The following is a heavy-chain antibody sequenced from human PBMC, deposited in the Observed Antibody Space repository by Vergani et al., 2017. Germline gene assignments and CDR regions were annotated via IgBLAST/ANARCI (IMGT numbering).Heavy chain of an antibody. V-gene: IGHV3-7*01. D-gene: IGHD3-3*01. CDR1: GFTFSSYW. J-gene: IGHJ4*02. CDR3: ARDIYDFWSGYPHSFDY. Sequence: EVQLVESGGGLVQPGGSLRLSCAASGFTFSSYWMSWVRQAPGKGLEWVANIKQDGSEKYYVDSVKGRFTISRDNAKNSLYLQMNSLRAEDTAVYYCARDIYDFWSGYPHSFDYWGQGTLATVSS. CDR2: IKQDGSEK.